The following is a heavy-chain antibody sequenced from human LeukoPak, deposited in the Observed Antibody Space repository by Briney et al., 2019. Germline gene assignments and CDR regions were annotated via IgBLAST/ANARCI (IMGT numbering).Heavy chain of an antibody. V-gene: IGHV4-39*07. D-gene: IGHD6-19*01. Sequence: PSETLSLTCTVAGGSISSSSYYWGWIRQPPGKGLECIGSIYYSGSTYYNPSLKSRVTISVDTSKNQFSLKLSSVTAADTAVYYCARGSSGWFNWFDPWGQGTLVTVSS. CDR3: ARGSSGWFNWFDP. J-gene: IGHJ5*02. CDR2: IYYSGST. CDR1: GGSISSSSYY.